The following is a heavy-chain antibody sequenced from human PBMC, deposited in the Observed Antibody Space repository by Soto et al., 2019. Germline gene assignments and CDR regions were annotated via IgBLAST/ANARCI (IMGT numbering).Heavy chain of an antibody. Sequence: QLQLQESGPGLVKPSETLSLTCTDSGGSLSSGSNSWGWVRRPPGKGLEWVGSGYYTGGSCCNPSLKTRDGISIDMSKNPCSLELSFVTASDTAVYYWASEGPPISAHNPPEYFQQWGPGTLVTVSS. CDR3: ASEGPPISAHNPPEYFQQ. CDR1: GGSLSSGSNS. D-gene: IGHD1-26*01. J-gene: IGHJ1*01. CDR2: GYYTGGS. V-gene: IGHV4-39*01.